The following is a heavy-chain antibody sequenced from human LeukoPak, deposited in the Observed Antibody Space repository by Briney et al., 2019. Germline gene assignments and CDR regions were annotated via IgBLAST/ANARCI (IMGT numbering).Heavy chain of an antibody. CDR1: GYTFTSYY. V-gene: IGHV1-46*01. Sequence: ASVTVSCTAFGYTFTSYYMHWVRQAPGQGLEWMGIINPSGGSTSYAQKFQGRVTMTRDTSTSTVYMELSSLRSEDTAVYYCARHWVGDYYDSSGYYALDYWGQGTLVTVSS. CDR2: INPSGGST. CDR3: ARHWVGDYYDSSGYYALDY. D-gene: IGHD3-22*01. J-gene: IGHJ4*02.